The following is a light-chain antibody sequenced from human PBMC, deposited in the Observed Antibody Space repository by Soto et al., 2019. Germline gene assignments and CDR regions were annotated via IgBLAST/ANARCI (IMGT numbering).Light chain of an antibody. CDR2: EGS. Sequence: QSVLTQPASVSGSPGQSITISCTGTSSDVGSYNLVSWYQQHPGKAPKLMIYEGSKPPSGVSNRFSGSKSGNTASLTISGLQAEDEADYYCCSYAGSSTPYVFGTGTKLTVL. J-gene: IGLJ1*01. V-gene: IGLV2-23*01. CDR3: CSYAGSSTPYV. CDR1: SSDVGSYNL.